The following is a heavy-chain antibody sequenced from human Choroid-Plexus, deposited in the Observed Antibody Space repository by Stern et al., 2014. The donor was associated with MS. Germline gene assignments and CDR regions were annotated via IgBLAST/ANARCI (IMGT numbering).Heavy chain of an antibody. J-gene: IGHJ5*02. V-gene: IGHV3-30*18. CDR3: AKDRQYLTYFFDH. Sequence: QVQLVESGGGVVQPGRPLRLSCVASGFTLGSCAMHWVRQAPGKGLEWVAGVSYDGSNKYYADSVKGRFTISRDNYQNTLYMQMSSLRPEDTAVYYCAKDRQYLTYFFDHWGQGSLVTVSS. D-gene: IGHD2/OR15-2a*01. CDR2: VSYDGSNK. CDR1: GFTLGSCA.